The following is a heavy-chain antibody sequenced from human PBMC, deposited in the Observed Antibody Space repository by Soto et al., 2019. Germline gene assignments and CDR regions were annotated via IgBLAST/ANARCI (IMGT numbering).Heavy chain of an antibody. D-gene: IGHD6-25*01. V-gene: IGHV3-48*01. CDR1: GFTFSSYG. CDR2: ISTSSSTI. J-gene: IGHJ5*01. CDR3: ARAAQWFDY. Sequence: VQLVESGGGVVQPGRSLRLSCAASGFTFSSYGMHWVRQAPGKGLEWVSYISTSSSTIYYADSVKGRFTISRDNAKNSLVRQMNSLRGEDTAVYYCARAAQWFDYWGQGTLVTVSS.